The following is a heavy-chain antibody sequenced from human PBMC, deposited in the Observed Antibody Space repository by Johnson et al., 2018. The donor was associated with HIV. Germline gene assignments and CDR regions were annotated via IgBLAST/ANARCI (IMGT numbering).Heavy chain of an antibody. CDR3: ARDKGGGWELRWGDAFDI. Sequence: EVQVVESGGGVVRPGGSLRLSCAASGFTFDDYGMSWVRQAPGKGLEWVSGINWNGGSTGYADSVKGRFTISRDNAKKSLYLQMDSLRVDDTAVYYCARDKGGGWELRWGDAFDIWGQGTMVTVSS. J-gene: IGHJ3*02. V-gene: IGHV3-20*04. D-gene: IGHD4-23*01. CDR1: GFTFDDYG. CDR2: INWNGGST.